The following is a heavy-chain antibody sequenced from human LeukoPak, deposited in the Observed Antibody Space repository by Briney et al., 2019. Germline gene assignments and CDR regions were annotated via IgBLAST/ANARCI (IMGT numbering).Heavy chain of an antibody. Sequence: PGGSLRLSCAASGFSFDVYAMHWVRQAPGKGLEWVSLISGDGGSTYYADSVKGRFTISRDNSKNSLYLQMNSLRTEDTALYYCAKASNCGGDCHFDYWGQGTLVTVSS. CDR3: AKASNCGGDCHFDY. D-gene: IGHD2-21*02. J-gene: IGHJ4*02. CDR2: ISGDGGST. CDR1: GFSFDVYA. V-gene: IGHV3-43*02.